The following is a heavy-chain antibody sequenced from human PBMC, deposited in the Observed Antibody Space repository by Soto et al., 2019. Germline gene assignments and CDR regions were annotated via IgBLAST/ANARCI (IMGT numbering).Heavy chain of an antibody. CDR3: AREGLYGDYAHDAFDI. J-gene: IGHJ3*02. Sequence: GGSLRLSCAASGFTVSSNYMSWVRQVPGKGLEWVSVIYSGGSTYYADSVKGRFTISRDNSKNTLYLQMNSLRAEDTAVYYCAREGLYGDYAHDAFDIWGQGTMVTVSS. V-gene: IGHV3-66*01. CDR2: IYSGGST. CDR1: GFTVSSNY. D-gene: IGHD4-17*01.